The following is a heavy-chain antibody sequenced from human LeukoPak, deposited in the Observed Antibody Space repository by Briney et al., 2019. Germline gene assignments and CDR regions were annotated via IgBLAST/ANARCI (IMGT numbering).Heavy chain of an antibody. CDR3: AKGGPDWDYYYYMDV. CDR1: GFTFSSYA. Sequence: PGGSLRLSCAASGFTFSSYAMSWVRQAPGKGLEWVSAISGSGGSTYYADSVKGRFTISRDNSKNTLYLQVNSLRAEDTAVYYCAKGGPDWDYYYYMDVWGKGTTVTVSS. D-gene: IGHD3/OR15-3a*01. CDR2: ISGSGGST. V-gene: IGHV3-23*01. J-gene: IGHJ6*03.